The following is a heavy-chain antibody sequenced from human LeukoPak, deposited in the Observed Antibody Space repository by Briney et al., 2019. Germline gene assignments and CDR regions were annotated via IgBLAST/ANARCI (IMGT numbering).Heavy chain of an antibody. CDR2: ISSSSSYI. Sequence: GGSLRLSCAASGFTFSSYSMNWVRQAPGKGLEWVSSISSSSSYIYYADSVKGRFTISRDNTKNSLYLQMNSLRAEDTAIYYCTRVGYIDEGIDYWGQGTLVTVSS. J-gene: IGHJ4*02. D-gene: IGHD5-24*01. CDR3: TRVGYIDEGIDY. V-gene: IGHV3-21*01. CDR1: GFTFSSYS.